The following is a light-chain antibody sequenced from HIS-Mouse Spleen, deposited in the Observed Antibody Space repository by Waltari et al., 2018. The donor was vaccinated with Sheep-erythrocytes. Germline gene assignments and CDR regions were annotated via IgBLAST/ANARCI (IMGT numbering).Light chain of an antibody. CDR1: PSVLYSSNNKNY. J-gene: IGKJ4*01. CDR3: QQYYSTLLT. CDR2: WAS. V-gene: IGKV4-1*01. Sequence: DIVMTQSPDSLAVSLGERATINCKSSPSVLYSSNNKNYLAWYQQKPGQPPKLLIYWASTRESGVPDRFSGSGSWTDFTLTISSLQAEDVAVYYCQQYYSTLLTFGGGTKVEIK.